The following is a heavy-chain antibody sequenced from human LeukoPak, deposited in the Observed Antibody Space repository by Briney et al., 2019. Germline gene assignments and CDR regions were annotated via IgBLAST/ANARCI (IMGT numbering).Heavy chain of an antibody. CDR1: GYIFTNYG. CDR3: ARDPYDSSGYYYGGLDY. J-gene: IGHJ4*02. D-gene: IGHD3-22*01. CDR2: SSAYNGNT. Sequence: ASVKVSYKASGYIFTNYGISWVRQAPGQGLEWMGWSSAYNGNTNYAQKFQGRVSLAADTSTSTAYMELRSLRSDDTAVYYCARDPYDSSGYYYGGLDYWGQGTLVTVSS. V-gene: IGHV1-18*01.